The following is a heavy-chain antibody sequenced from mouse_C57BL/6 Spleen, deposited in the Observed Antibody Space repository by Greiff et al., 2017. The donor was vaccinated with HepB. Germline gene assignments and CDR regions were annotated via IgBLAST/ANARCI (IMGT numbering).Heavy chain of an antibody. CDR2: INPNNGGT. CDR3: ARIYYVGYFDV. J-gene: IGHJ1*03. CDR1: GYTFTDYY. Sequence: EVQLQQSGPELVKPGASVKISCKASGYTFTDYYMNWVKQSHGKSLEWIGDINPNNGGTSYNQKFKGKATLTVDKSSSTAYMELRSLTSEDSAVYYCARIYYVGYFDVWGTGTTVTVSS. D-gene: IGHD1-1*01. V-gene: IGHV1-26*01.